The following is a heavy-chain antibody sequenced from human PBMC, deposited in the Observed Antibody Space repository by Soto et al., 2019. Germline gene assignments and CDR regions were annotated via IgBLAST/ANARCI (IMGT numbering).Heavy chain of an antibody. CDR2: ISYDGSNK. Sequence: PVGSLRLSCAASGFTFSSYAMHWVRQAPGKGLEWVAVISYDGSNKYYADSVKGRFTISRDNSKNTLYLQMNSLRAEDTAVYYCARDFGSGTGYYYGMDVWGQGTTVTVSS. J-gene: IGHJ6*02. D-gene: IGHD1-7*01. CDR3: ARDFGSGTGYYYGMDV. CDR1: GFTFSSYA. V-gene: IGHV3-30-3*01.